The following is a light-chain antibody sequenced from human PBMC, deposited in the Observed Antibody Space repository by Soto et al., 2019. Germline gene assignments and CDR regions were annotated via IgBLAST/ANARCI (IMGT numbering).Light chain of an antibody. J-gene: IGKJ2*01. CDR1: QSVSSN. Sequence: IVMTQSPATLSVSPGERATLSCRASQSVSSNLAWYQHKPGQAPRLLFYGASTRAAGIPARFSDGGYGTDFTLTISGLQSEDFAVYDCQQSNKWPYTFGQGTKLEIK. CDR2: GAS. V-gene: IGKV3-15*01. CDR3: QQSNKWPYT.